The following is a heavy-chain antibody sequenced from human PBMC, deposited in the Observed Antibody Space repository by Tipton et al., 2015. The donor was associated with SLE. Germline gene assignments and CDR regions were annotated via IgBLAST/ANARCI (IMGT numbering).Heavy chain of an antibody. CDR2: INEYGSEK. Sequence: SLRLSCAASGFTFSRSWMNWVRLAPGKGLEWVAKINEYGSEKHYVDSLKERLTISRDNSKNTLYLQMNSLRAEDTAVYYCAAGLLWFGECYYWGQGALVTVSS. D-gene: IGHD3-10*01. CDR1: GFTFSRSW. V-gene: IGHV3-7*01. CDR3: AAGLLWFGECYY. J-gene: IGHJ4*02.